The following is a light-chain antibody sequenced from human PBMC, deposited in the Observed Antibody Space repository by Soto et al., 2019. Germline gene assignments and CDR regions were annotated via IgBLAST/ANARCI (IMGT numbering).Light chain of an antibody. CDR1: QSVSRN. V-gene: IGKV3-15*01. CDR3: QQYNYSPWT. Sequence: EIVMTQSPATLSLSPGERATLSCRASQSVSRNVAWYQQKHGQAPRLLIHDASTRATGISVRFSGSGSGTEFTLTISSLQSEDFAVYYCQQYNYSPWTFGQGTKVEIK. CDR2: DAS. J-gene: IGKJ1*01.